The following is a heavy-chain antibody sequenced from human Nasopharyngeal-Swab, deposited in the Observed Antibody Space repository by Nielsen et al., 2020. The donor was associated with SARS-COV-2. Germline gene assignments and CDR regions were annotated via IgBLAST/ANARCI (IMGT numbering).Heavy chain of an antibody. CDR1: GYTFTNYW. Sequence: GESLKISCKGSGYTFTNYWIGWVRLMSGKGLEWMGIIFPRDSDTRYSPSFQAQVTISVDKSINTAYLQWNSLKASDTAMYYCARSSEYCSRGTCRFEYWGQGTLLTVSS. J-gene: IGHJ4*02. V-gene: IGHV5-51*01. CDR3: ARSSEYCSRGTCRFEY. D-gene: IGHD2-15*01. CDR2: IFPRDSDT.